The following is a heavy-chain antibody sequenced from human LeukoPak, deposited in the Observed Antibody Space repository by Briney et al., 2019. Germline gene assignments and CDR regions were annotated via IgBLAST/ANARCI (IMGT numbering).Heavy chain of an antibody. J-gene: IGHJ3*02. CDR3: ARGHVGATTGTTGAFDI. CDR1: GFTFSSYA. CDR2: ISSNGGST. Sequence: GGSLRLSCAASGFTFSSYAMHWVRQAPGKGLEYVSAISSNGGSTYYANSVKGRFTISRDNSKNTLYLQMGSLRAEDMAVYYCARGHVGATTGTTGAFDIWGQGTMVTVSS. V-gene: IGHV3-64*01. D-gene: IGHD1-26*01.